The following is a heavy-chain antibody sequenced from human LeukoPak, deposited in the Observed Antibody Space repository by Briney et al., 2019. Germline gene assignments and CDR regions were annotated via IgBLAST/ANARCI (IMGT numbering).Heavy chain of an antibody. Sequence: GGSLRLSCAASGFTFSDSAMTWVRQVPGKGLEWVSLISSSGGNTYYADSVKGRFTISRDNSKNSLSLQMNSLRADNTAVYHCMMSLTAHYYYGLDVWGQGTTVTVSS. J-gene: IGHJ6*02. CDR3: MMSLTAHYYYGLDV. CDR1: GFTFSDSA. D-gene: IGHD2-21*02. V-gene: IGHV3-23*01. CDR2: ISSSGGNT.